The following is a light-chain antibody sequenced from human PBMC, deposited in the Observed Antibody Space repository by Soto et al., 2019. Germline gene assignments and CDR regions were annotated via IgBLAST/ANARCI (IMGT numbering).Light chain of an antibody. Sequence: DIQMTPSPSSLSASVGDTVTIPCRTSQNIYSYFNWYQKRPGNAHKLLIYAASSLQSGAHLRFSGGGSGTEFSLISSRLQPEDCATYYCQQAYIPPLTCGQGSIVAL. V-gene: IGKV1-39*01. CDR3: QQAYIPPLT. CDR1: QNIYSY. J-gene: IGKJ1*01. CDR2: AAS.